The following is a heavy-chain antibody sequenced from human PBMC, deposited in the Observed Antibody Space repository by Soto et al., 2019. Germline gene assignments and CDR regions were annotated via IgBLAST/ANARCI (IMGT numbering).Heavy chain of an antibody. V-gene: IGHV4-30-4*01. J-gene: IGHJ6*02. CDR2: IYYSGST. CDR1: GGSISSGDYY. D-gene: IGHD1-1*01. CDR3: ARDEEGGSGNGYGMDV. Sequence: SETLSLTCTVSGGSISSGDYYWSWIRQPPGKGLEWIGYIYYSGSTYYNPSLKSRVTISVDTSKNQFSLKLSSVTAADTAVYYCARDEEGGSGNGYGMDVWGQGTTVTVSS.